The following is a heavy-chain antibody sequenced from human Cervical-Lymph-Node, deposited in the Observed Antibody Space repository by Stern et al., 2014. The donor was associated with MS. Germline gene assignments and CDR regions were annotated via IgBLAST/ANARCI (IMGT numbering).Heavy chain of an antibody. Sequence: VQLEQWGAGLLRPSETLSLTCAVHGASFSDYYLSWIRQTPGKGLEWIGAINSSGGTPYIPPLRSRAPRSEDPSRNQFSLKLSSLTAADTAMYYCARERKVERSARLLVSFDVWGQGTLVTVSS. CDR3: ARERKVERSARLLVSFDV. CDR1: GASFSDYY. CDR2: INSSGGT. V-gene: IGHV4-34*01. D-gene: IGHD1-1*01. J-gene: IGHJ3*01.